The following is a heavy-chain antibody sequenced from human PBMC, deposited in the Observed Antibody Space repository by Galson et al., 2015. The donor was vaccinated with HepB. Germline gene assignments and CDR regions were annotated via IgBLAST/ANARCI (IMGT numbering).Heavy chain of an antibody. V-gene: IGHV1-58*02. Sequence: SVKVSCKASGFTFTGSGMQWVRQARGQCPEWIGWIVLGSGKAVYAQKFQERVTMIRDMSTRTAYMELSDLRSEDTALCYCAVNWRFWGQGTLVTVSS. CDR2: IVLGSGKA. J-gene: IGHJ4*02. CDR1: GFTFTGSG. CDR3: AVNWRF. D-gene: IGHD1-1*01.